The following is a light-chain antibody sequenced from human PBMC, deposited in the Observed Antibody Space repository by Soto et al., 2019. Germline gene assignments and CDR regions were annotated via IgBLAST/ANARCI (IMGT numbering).Light chain of an antibody. V-gene: IGLV2-8*01. Sequence: QSVLTQPPSASGSPGQSVTISCTGTKNDIGVYDFVSWYQHHPGKAPRLIIYEVVQRPSGVPDRFSGSKSGTSASLAITGLQAEDEADYYCQSFDGSLSGYVFGTGTKVTV. J-gene: IGLJ1*01. CDR1: KNDIGVYDF. CDR2: EVV. CDR3: QSFDGSLSGYV.